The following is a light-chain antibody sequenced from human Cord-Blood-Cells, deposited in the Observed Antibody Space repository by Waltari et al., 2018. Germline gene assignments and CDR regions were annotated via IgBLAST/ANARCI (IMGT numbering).Light chain of an antibody. J-gene: IGLJ2*01. CDR2: DVS. V-gene: IGLV2-14*01. CDR1: SSDVGGYNY. Sequence: QSALTQPASVSGSPGQSITISCTGTSSDVGGYNYVSWYQQHPGKAPKLMIYDVSNRPSGVANRFSGCKSGNTASLTIAGLQAEDEADYDCSSYTSSSTVVFGGGTKLTVL. CDR3: SSYTSSSTVV.